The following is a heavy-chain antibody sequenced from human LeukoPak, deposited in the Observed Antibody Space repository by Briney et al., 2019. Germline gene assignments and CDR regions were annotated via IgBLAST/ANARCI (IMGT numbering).Heavy chain of an antibody. J-gene: IGHJ5*02. CDR2: IYYSGST. CDR1: GGSISRYY. CDR3: PRAHEDTAMT. D-gene: IGHD5-18*01. V-gene: IGHV4-59*01. Sequence: SETLSLTCTVSGGSISRYYLSWIRQPPAKGLEGIGYIYYSGSTNYNPSLKSRVTISVDTSKNQFSLKLSSVTAADTAVYYCPRAHEDTAMTWGQGTLVAVSS.